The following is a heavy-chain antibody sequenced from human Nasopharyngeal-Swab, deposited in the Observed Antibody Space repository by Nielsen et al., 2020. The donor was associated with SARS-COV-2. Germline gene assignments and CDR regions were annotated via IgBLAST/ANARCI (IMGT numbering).Heavy chain of an antibody. Sequence: ASVKVSCKASGYTFTSYDINWVRQATGQGLEWMGIINPSGGSTSYAQKFQGRVTMTRDTSTSTVYMELSSLRSEDTAVYYCARVGYWNAFDIWGQGTMVTVSS. CDR2: INPSGGST. CDR3: ARVGYWNAFDI. D-gene: IGHD6-13*01. V-gene: IGHV1-46*01. CDR1: GYTFTSYD. J-gene: IGHJ3*02.